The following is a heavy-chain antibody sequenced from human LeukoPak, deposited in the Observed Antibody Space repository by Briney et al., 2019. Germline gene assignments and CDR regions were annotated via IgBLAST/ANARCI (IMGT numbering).Heavy chain of an antibody. J-gene: IGHJ4*02. CDR3: ARLAPGNYDILTGDPKVVFDY. CDR1: GGSISSFF. D-gene: IGHD3-9*01. CDR2: VHSSGST. V-gene: IGHV4-59*01. Sequence: SETLSLTCTVSGGSISSFFWSWIRQRPGKGLEWIGYVHSSGSTKYNPSLKSLLIISVDMSKSQFSLKLRSVSVADTAVYYCARLAPGNYDILTGDPKVVFDYWGQGALVTVSS.